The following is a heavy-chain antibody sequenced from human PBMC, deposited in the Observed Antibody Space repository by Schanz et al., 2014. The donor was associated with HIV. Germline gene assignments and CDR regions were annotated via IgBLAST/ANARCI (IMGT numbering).Heavy chain of an antibody. CDR1: GFTFSSYA. D-gene: IGHD3-22*01. V-gene: IGHV3-23*01. Sequence: EVQVLESGGGVAQPGGSLRLSCAASGFTFSSYAMSWVRQAPGKGLEWVSTIVGSGGSSYYADSVKGRFIVSRDNSKNTLSLQMYSLTADDTAVYYCAKPEYDSRGSSQSHFDYWGQGTLVTVSS. J-gene: IGHJ4*02. CDR3: AKPEYDSRGSSQSHFDY. CDR2: IVGSGGSS.